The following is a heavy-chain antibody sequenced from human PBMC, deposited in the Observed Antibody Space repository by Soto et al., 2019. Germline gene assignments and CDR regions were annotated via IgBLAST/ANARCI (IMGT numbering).Heavy chain of an antibody. D-gene: IGHD5-12*01. CDR1: GYTFTGYY. J-gene: IGHJ5*02. CDR2: INPNSGGT. Sequence: ASVKVSCKASGYTFTGYYMHWVRQAPGQGLEWMGWINPNSGGTNYAQKFQGRVTMTRDTSTTTAYLELRSLRSDDTAVYYCARHHGPTTSENWFDPWGQGTLVTVSS. V-gene: IGHV1-2*02. CDR3: ARHHGPTTSENWFDP.